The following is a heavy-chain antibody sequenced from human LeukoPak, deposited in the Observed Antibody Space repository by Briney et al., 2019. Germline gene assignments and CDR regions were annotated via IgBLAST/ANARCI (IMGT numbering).Heavy chain of an antibody. D-gene: IGHD2-2*01. J-gene: IGHJ4*02. CDR3: AREADIVVVPAAISRGYYFDY. CDR2: IIPIFGIA. Sequence: SVKVSCKASGGTFSSYAISWVRQAPGQGLEWMGRIIPIFGIANYAQKFQGRVTITADKSTSTAYMELSSLRSEDTAVYYCAREADIVVVPAAISRGYYFDYWGQGTLVTVSS. V-gene: IGHV1-69*04. CDR1: GGTFSSYA.